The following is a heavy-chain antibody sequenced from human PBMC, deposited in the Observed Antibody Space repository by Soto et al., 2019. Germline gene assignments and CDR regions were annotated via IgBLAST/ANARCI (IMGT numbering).Heavy chain of an antibody. J-gene: IGHJ4*02. CDR3: ASEASRWYPYSFDS. Sequence: QAQVVQSGAEVRQPGSSVKLSCTASEGTFNSYAIAWVRQAPGQGLEWMGGIIPYYNTLNYAQKFQDRVTITADDSTNTVYMELSSLRSDDTAVDFCASEASRWYPYSFDSWAQGTLVTVSS. CDR1: EGTFNSYA. CDR2: IIPYYNTL. D-gene: IGHD6-13*01. V-gene: IGHV1-69*01.